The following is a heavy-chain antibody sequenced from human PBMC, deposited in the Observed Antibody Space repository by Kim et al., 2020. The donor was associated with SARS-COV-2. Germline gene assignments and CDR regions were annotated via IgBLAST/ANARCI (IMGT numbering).Heavy chain of an antibody. CDR3: ARDHLGMVGN. CDR2: ISYDGSNK. J-gene: IGHJ4*02. V-gene: IGHV3-30-3*01. CDR1: GFTFSSYA. D-gene: IGHD1-26*01. Sequence: GGSLRLSCAASGFTFSSYAMHWVRQAPGKGLEWVAVISYDGSNKYYADSVKGRFTISRDNSKNTLYLQMNSLRAEDTAVYYCARDHLGMVGNWGQGTLVTVSS.